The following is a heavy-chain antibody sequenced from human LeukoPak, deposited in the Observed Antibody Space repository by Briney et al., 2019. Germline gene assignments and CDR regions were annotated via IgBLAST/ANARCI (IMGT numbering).Heavy chain of an antibody. V-gene: IGHV3-9*03. D-gene: IGHD3-22*01. CDR2: ISWNSGGI. CDR1: GFTFDDYA. CDR3: AKDMGYDSSGFPDY. Sequence: GGSLRLSCAASGFTFDDYAMHWVRQAPGKGLEWVSGISWNSGGIGYADSVKGRFTISRDNAKNSLYLQMNSLRAEDMALYYCAKDMGYDSSGFPDYWAQGTLVSVSS. J-gene: IGHJ4*02.